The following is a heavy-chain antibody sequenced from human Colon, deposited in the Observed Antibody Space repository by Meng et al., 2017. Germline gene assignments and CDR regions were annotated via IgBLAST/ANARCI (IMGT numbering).Heavy chain of an antibody. CDR2: IIPIFGTA. D-gene: IGHD4-17*01. Sequence: VRLWRSGAEVMNLGSPVKASCKASGATFSSTVHSWVRQAPGQGLEWMGGIIPIFGTANYAQKFQGRVTITADESTSTAYMELSSLRSEDTAVYYCARVRGETAAYGDYEGSFDYWGQGTLVTVSS. CDR1: GATFSSTV. J-gene: IGHJ4*02. V-gene: IGHV1-69*01. CDR3: ARVRGETAAYGDYEGSFDY.